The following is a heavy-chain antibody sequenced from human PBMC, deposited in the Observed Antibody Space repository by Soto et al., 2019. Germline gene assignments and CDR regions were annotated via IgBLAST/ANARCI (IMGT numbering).Heavy chain of an antibody. CDR2: IIPIFGTA. V-gene: IGHV1-69*13. Sequence: SVKVSCKASGGTFSSYAISWVRQAPGQGLEWMGGIIPIFGTANYAQKFQSRVTITADESTSTAYMELSSLRSEDTAVYYCAVSSGGYYYYYGMDVWGQGTTVTVSS. CDR3: AVSSGGYYYYYGMDV. CDR1: GGTFSSYA. J-gene: IGHJ6*02. D-gene: IGHD1-26*01.